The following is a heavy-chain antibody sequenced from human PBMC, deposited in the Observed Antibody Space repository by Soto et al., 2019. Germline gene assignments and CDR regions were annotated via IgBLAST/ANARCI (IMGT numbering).Heavy chain of an antibody. D-gene: IGHD6-19*01. J-gene: IGHJ4*02. CDR1: GFTFSSYW. CDR2: INSDGSDT. CDR3: ATDGYRSGWSFFDY. V-gene: IGHV3-74*01. Sequence: GGSLRLSCIASGFTFSSYWMHWVRQAPGKGLVWVSRINSDGSDTSYADSVKGRFTISRDNGKNTLYLQVNSLRAEDTAVYFCATDGYRSGWSFFDYWGRGTLVTVSS.